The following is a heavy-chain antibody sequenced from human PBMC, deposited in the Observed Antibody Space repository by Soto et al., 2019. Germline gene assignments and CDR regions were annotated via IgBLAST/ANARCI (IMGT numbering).Heavy chain of an antibody. CDR3: ARAGYSYETFDY. Sequence: PSETLSLTCAVYGGSFSGYYWSWIRQHPGKGLEWIGYIYYSGSTYYNPSLKSRVTISVDTSKNQFSLKLSSVTAADTAVYYCARAGYSYETFDYWGQGTLVTVSS. V-gene: IGHV4-31*11. J-gene: IGHJ4*02. CDR1: GGSFSGYY. D-gene: IGHD5-18*01. CDR2: IYYSGST.